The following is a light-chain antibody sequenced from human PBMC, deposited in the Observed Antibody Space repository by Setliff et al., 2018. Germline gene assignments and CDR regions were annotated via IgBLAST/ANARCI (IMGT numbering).Light chain of an antibody. CDR3: QQADRFPPT. CDR2: VAS. J-gene: IGKJ3*01. CDR1: QGIGSW. V-gene: IGKV1-12*01. Sequence: DIQMTQSPSFVSASVGDTVTITCRASQGIGSWLGWYQQKPGTAPKLLIYVASDLRSGVPSRFSGSGSGTNFVLTIRNLQPEDCAIYYCQQADRFPPTFGPGTKVDIK.